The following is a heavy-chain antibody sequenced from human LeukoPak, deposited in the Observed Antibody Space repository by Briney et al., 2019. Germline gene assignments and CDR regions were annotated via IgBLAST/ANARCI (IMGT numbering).Heavy chain of an antibody. V-gene: IGHV3-48*03. D-gene: IGHD2/OR15-2a*01. CDR1: EFTLSSYE. Sequence: PGGSLRLSCVASEFTLSSYEMNWVRQAPGKGLEWVSKIGSSGTTKTYADSVEGRFTISRDNAKNSLHLQMNSLRADDTAIYFCVSETSASNINALDFWGQGTTVTVS. CDR2: IGSSGTTK. J-gene: IGHJ3*01. CDR3: VSETSASNINALDF.